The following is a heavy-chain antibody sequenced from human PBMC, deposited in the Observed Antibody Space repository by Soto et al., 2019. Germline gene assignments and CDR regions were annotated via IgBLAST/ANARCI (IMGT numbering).Heavy chain of an antibody. D-gene: IGHD2-2*01. V-gene: IGHV3-48*01. CDR2: ITSSSSTI. CDR3: ASHLATSRNYMDV. J-gene: IGHJ6*03. CDR1: GFRFSSYT. Sequence: EVQLVESGGGLVQPGGSLRLSCAASGFRFSSYTMNWVRQAPGKGLEWVSHITSSSSTIYYADSVKGRFTISRDNAKNSLYLQMNSLRAEYTAVYYCASHLATSRNYMDVWGKGTTVTVSS.